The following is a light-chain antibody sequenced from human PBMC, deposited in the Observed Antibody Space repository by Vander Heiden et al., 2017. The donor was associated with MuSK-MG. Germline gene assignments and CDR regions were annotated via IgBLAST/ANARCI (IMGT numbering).Light chain of an antibody. Sequence: EIVMTQSPATLSVSPGEGATLSCRASQSVSSNLAWYQQKPGQAPRLLIYGASTRATGIQARFSGSGYGTEFTLTISSLKSEDFAVYYCQQYNAGPPALTFGGGTQVEIK. CDR2: GAS. J-gene: IGKJ4*01. CDR1: QSVSSN. V-gene: IGKV3-15*01. CDR3: QQYNAGPPALT.